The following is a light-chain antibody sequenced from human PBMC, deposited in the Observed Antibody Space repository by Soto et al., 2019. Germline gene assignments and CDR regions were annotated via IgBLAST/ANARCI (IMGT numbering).Light chain of an antibody. J-gene: IGKJ1*01. V-gene: IGKV1-5*03. CDR1: QSISSW. CDR3: QQYDTYWT. Sequence: DIQMTQSPSTLSASVGDRVTITCRASQSISSWLAWYQQKPGKAPNLLIDKASSLKSGVPSRFSGSGSGTEFTLTISNLQPDDFATYYCQQYDTYWTFGQGTKVDI. CDR2: KAS.